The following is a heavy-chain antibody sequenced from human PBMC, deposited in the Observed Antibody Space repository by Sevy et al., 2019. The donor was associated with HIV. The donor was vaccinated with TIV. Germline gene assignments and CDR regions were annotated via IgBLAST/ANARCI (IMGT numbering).Heavy chain of an antibody. V-gene: IGHV3-7*01. CDR1: GFTFSSYW. Sequence: GGSLRLSCAASGFTFSSYWMSWVRQAPGKGLEWVANIKQDGSGKYYVDSVKGRFTITRDNAKNSLYLQMNSLRAEDTAVYYCAREYTRWPPYYFDYWGQGTLVTVSS. CDR2: IKQDGSGK. CDR3: AREYTRWPPYYFDY. J-gene: IGHJ4*02. D-gene: IGHD4-17*01.